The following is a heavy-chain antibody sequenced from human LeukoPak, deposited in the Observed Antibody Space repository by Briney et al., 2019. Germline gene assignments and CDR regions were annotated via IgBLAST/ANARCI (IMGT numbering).Heavy chain of an antibody. CDR2: IYTSGST. CDR1: GGSISSGSYY. CDR3: ARDQLSNGDYGWFDY. J-gene: IGHJ4*02. V-gene: IGHV4-61*02. Sequence: SETLSLTCTVSGGSISSGSYYRSWIRQPAGKGLEWIGRIYTSGSTNYNPSLKSRVTISVDTSKNQFSLKLSSVTAADTAVYYCARDQLSNGDYGWFDYWGQGTLVNVSS. D-gene: IGHD4-17*01.